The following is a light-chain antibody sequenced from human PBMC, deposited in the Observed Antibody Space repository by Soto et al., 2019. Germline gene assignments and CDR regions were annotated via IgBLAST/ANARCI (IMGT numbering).Light chain of an antibody. CDR2: GAS. CDR1: QSVSSSY. J-gene: IGKJ2*01. V-gene: IGKV3-20*01. CDR3: QQYGSSPNT. Sequence: EIVLTQSPGTPSLSPGESATLSCRASQSVSSSYLAWYQQKPGQAPRLLIYGASSRATGIPDRFSGSGSGTDFTLTISRLEPEDFAVYYCQQYGSSPNTFGQGTKLEIK.